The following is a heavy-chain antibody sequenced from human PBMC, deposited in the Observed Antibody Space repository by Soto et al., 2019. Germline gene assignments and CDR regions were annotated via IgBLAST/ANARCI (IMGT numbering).Heavy chain of an antibody. CDR3: ARVGYYYDSSGYYYGNWFDP. J-gene: IGHJ5*02. Sequence: SETLSLTCAVSGYSISSGYYWGCIRQPPGKGLEWIGSIYHSGSTYYNPSLKSRVTISVDTSKNQFSLKLSSVTAADTAVYYCARVGYYYDSSGYYYGNWFDPWGQGTLVTVSS. CDR1: GYSISSGYY. D-gene: IGHD3-22*01. CDR2: IYHSGST. V-gene: IGHV4-38-2*01.